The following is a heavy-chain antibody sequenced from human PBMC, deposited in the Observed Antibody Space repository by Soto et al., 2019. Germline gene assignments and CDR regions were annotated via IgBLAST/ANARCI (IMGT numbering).Heavy chain of an antibody. CDR3: AKCGYSFTYLPFDS. D-gene: IGHD5-18*01. Sequence: QLQLQESGPGLVKPSETLSLTCTVSGGSISTSSYYWGWFRQPPGKGLEWIGNIYFNGNTYYSPSLNSRVIISVSTSKNQFSLNLSSVTASDTAVYYCAKCGYSFTYLPFDSWGLGTLVAVSS. V-gene: IGHV4-39*01. CDR1: GGSISTSSYY. J-gene: IGHJ4*02. CDR2: IYFNGNT.